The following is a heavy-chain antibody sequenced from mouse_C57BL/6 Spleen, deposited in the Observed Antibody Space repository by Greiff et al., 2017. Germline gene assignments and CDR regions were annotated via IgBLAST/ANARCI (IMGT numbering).Heavy chain of an antibody. Sequence: QLQESGPELVKPGASVTISCKASGYSFTDYNMNWVKQSNGKSLEWIGVINPNYGTTSYNQKFKGKATLTVDQSSSTAYMQLNSLTSEDSAVYYCAREGTTVVAEGFAYWGQGTLVTVSA. J-gene: IGHJ3*01. CDR2: INPNYGTT. V-gene: IGHV1-39*01. CDR3: AREGTTVVAEGFAY. CDR1: GYSFTDYN. D-gene: IGHD1-1*01.